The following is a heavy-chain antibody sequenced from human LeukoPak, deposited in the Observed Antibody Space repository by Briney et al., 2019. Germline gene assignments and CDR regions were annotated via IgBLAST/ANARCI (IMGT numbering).Heavy chain of an antibody. J-gene: IGHJ4*02. Sequence: SETLSLTCTVSGGSISSSSYYWGWIRQPPGKGLEWIGSIYYSGSTYYNPSLKNRVTISVDTSKNQFSLKLSSVTAADTAVYYCASHLNYDFWSGYYNDWGQGTLVTVSS. CDR2: IYYSGST. CDR1: GGSISSSSYY. CDR3: ASHLNYDFWSGYYND. D-gene: IGHD3-3*01. V-gene: IGHV4-39*01.